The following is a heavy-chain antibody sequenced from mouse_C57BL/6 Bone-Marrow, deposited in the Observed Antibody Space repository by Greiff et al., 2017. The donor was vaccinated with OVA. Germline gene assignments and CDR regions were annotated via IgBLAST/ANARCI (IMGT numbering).Heavy chain of an antibody. V-gene: IGHV1-64*01. CDR3: ARERLGRGVDY. CDR2: IHPNSGST. J-gene: IGHJ2*01. Sequence: QVQLQQPGAELVKPGASVKLSCKASGYTFTSYWMHWVKQRPGQGLEWIGMIHPNSGSTNSNEKFKSKATLTVDKSSSTAYMQLSSLTSEDSAVYYCARERLGRGVDYWGQGTTLTVSS. CDR1: GYTFTSYW. D-gene: IGHD4-1*01.